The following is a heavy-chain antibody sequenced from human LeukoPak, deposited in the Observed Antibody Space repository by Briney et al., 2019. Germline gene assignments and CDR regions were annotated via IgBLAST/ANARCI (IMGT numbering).Heavy chain of an antibody. CDR3: ERRLIRGGEGYLDY. Sequence: PSETLSLTCTVSGGSISSSSYYWGWIRQPPGKGLEWIGSIYYSGSTYYNPSLKSRVTISVDTSKNQFSLKLSSVTAADTAVYYCERRLIRGGEGYLDYWGQGNLVTVSS. CDR1: GGSISSSSYY. D-gene: IGHD2-21*01. CDR2: IYYSGST. V-gene: IGHV4-39*01. J-gene: IGHJ4*02.